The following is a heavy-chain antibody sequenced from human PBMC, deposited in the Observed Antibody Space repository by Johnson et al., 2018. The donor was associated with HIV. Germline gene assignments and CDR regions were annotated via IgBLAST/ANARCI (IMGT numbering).Heavy chain of an antibody. CDR2: ISSSGSTI. CDR1: QFTFSDYY. V-gene: IGHV3-11*04. D-gene: IGHD2-21*01. Sequence: VQLVESGGGLAKPAWSPRLSCAASQFTFSDYYMSWIRQAPGKWLEWVSYISSSGSTIYYADSVKGRFTISRDNAKNSLYLQMNSLRAEDTAVYYCARSTYCGGDCYSFAFDIWGQGTMVTVSS. CDR3: ARSTYCGGDCYSFAFDI. J-gene: IGHJ3*02.